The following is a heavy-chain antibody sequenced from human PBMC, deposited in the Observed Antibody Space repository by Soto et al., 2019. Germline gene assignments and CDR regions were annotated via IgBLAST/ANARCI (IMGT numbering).Heavy chain of an antibody. CDR3: ARILGSGTTEYNWFDP. V-gene: IGHV2-26*01. J-gene: IGHJ5*02. CDR1: GFSLSNARMG. Sequence: SGPTLVNPTETLTLTCTVSGFSLSNARMGVSWIRQPPGKALEWLAHIFSNDEKSYSTSLKSRLTISKDTSKSQVVLTMTNMDPVDTATYYCARILGSGTTEYNWFDPWGQGTLVTVSS. D-gene: IGHD4-17*01. CDR2: IFSNDEK.